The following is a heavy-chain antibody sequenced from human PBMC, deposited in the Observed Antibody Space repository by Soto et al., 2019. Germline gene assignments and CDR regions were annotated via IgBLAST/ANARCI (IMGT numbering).Heavy chain of an antibody. CDR1: GFTLSSYE. CDR3: ARAGNTYYDFWSGYPPSPYYYYGMDV. Sequence: GGSLRLSCAASGFTLSSYEMNWVRQAPGKGLEWVSYISSSGSTIYYADSVKGRFTISRDNAKNSLYLQMNSLRAEDTAVYYCARAGNTYYDFWSGYPPSPYYYYGMDVWGQGTTVTVSS. CDR2: ISSSGSTI. D-gene: IGHD3-3*01. J-gene: IGHJ6*02. V-gene: IGHV3-48*03.